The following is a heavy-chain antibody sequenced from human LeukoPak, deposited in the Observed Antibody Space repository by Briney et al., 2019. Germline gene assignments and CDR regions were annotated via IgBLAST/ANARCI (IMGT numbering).Heavy chain of an antibody. J-gene: IGHJ4*02. V-gene: IGHV1-69*04. CDR1: GGTFSSYA. D-gene: IGHD5-24*01. Sequence: GSSVKVSCKASGGTFSSYAISWVRQAPGQGLEWMGRIIPILGIANYTQKFQGRVTITADKSTSTAYMELSSLRSEDTAVYYCTRTFLNDGYNWGILDYWGQGTLVTVSS. CDR2: IIPILGIA. CDR3: TRTFLNDGYNWGILDY.